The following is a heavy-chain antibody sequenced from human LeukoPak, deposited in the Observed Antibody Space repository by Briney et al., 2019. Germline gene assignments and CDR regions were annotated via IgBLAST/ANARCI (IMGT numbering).Heavy chain of an antibody. CDR3: ARGGGTGYEFEFVD. CDR2: IISSVRTI. CDR1: GFTFSSYE. D-gene: IGHD2-15*01. J-gene: IGHJ4*02. V-gene: IGHV3-48*03. Sequence: TGGSLRLSCAASGFTFSSYEMNWVRRAPGKGLEWVSYIISSVRTIYYAHSVQGRFTMSRDNDKNSMYLQLNSMRAEHTAVYYCARGGGTGYEFEFVDWGQGTLVTVSS.